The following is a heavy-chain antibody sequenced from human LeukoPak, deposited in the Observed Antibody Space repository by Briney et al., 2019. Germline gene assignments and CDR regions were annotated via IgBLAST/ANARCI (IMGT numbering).Heavy chain of an antibody. Sequence: GRSLRLSCAASGFXFSSYAIHWVRQAPGKGLKWVAVIWYDGYNKFYADSVKGRLTISRDNSKNTLYLQMNSLRAEDTAVYYCARDPYCSSTTCYASGTYFDYGGQGSLVTVSS. D-gene: IGHD2-2*01. CDR3: ARDPYCSSTTCYASGTYFDY. CDR2: IWYDGYNK. V-gene: IGHV3-33*01. J-gene: IGHJ4*02. CDR1: GFXFSSYA.